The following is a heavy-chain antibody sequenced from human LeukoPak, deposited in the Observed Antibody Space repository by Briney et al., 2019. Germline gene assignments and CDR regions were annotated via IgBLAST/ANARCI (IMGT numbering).Heavy chain of an antibody. CDR3: AKSDILTGYYTPNEVDY. CDR2: ISGSGGST. D-gene: IGHD3-9*01. Sequence: GGTLRLSCAASGFTFSSYGMSWVRQAPGKGLEWVSAISGSGGSTYYADSVKGRFTISRDNSKNTLYLQMNSLRAEDTAVYYCAKSDILTGYYTPNEVDYWGQGTLVTVSS. J-gene: IGHJ4*02. CDR1: GFTFSSYG. V-gene: IGHV3-23*01.